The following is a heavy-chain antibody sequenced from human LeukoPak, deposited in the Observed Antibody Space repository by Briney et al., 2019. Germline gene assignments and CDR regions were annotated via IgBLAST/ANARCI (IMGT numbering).Heavy chain of an antibody. Sequence: SETLSLTCAVYGGSFSGYYWSWIRQSPGKGLEWIGEINHSGSTNYNPSLKSRVTISVDTSKNQFSLKLSSVTAADTAVYYCARGPPYIVVATAIGFFDYWGQGTLVTVSS. CDR2: INHSGST. CDR1: GGSFSGYY. V-gene: IGHV4-34*01. J-gene: IGHJ4*02. CDR3: ARGPPYIVVATAIGFFDY. D-gene: IGHD2-21*02.